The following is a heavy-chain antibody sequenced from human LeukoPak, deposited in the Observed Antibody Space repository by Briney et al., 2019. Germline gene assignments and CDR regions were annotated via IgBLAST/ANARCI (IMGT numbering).Heavy chain of an antibody. J-gene: IGHJ5*02. CDR2: INSDGSST. V-gene: IGHV3-74*01. CDR1: GFTFSSYW. Sequence: GGSLRLSCAASGFTFSSYWMHWVRQAPGKGLVWVSRINSDGSSTSYADSVKGRFTISRDNAKNTLYLEMNSLRAEDTAVYYCARGIFSNWFDPWGQGTLVTVSS. CDR3: ARGIFSNWFDP.